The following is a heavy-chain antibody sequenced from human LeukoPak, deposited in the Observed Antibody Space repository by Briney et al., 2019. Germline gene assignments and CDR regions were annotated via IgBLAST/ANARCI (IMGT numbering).Heavy chain of an antibody. D-gene: IGHD3-22*01. V-gene: IGHV3-7*01. CDR3: ATSYDSSGCD. J-gene: IGHJ4*02. CDR1: GFTFSNFR. Sequence: GGSLRLSCAASGFTFSNFRMAWVRQAPGKGLEWVANIKQDGSIQYYGDSVKGRFTISRDNARNSLYLQMNSLRAEDTALYYCATSYDSSGCDWGQGTLVTVSS. CDR2: IKQDGSIQ.